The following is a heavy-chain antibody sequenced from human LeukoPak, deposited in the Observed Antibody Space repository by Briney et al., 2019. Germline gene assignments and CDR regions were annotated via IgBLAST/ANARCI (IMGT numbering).Heavy chain of an antibody. CDR2: IYYSGST. D-gene: IGHD3-10*01. Sequence: SETLSLTCTVSGGTISSGGYYWSWIRQHPGKGLEWIGYIYYSGSTYYNPSLKSLVSISVDPAKHQYSLKLSSVTAADTAVYYCARAYITMGRGVRVDRVGFDYWGQGTLVTVSS. CDR3: ARAYITMGRGVRVDRVGFDY. V-gene: IGHV4-31*01. CDR1: GGTISSGGYY. J-gene: IGHJ4*02.